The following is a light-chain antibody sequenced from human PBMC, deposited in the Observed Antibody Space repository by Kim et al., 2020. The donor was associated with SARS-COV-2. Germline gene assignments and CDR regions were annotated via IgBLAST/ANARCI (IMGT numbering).Light chain of an antibody. V-gene: IGLV3-19*01. CDR2: GKN. Sequence: ALGQTVRITRQGDSLRSYYATRSRQKPGQAPIVVIYGKNNRPSGIPDRFSGSSSGNTASLTSTGTQAGDEADYYCNSRDSDDNVVFGGGTQLTVL. CDR1: SLRSYY. J-gene: IGLJ2*01. CDR3: NSRDSDDNVV.